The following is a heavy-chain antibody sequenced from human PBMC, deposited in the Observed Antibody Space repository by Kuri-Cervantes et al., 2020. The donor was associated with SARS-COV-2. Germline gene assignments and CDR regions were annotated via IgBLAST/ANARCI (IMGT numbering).Heavy chain of an antibody. D-gene: IGHD1-26*01. CDR1: GYTFTTYY. V-gene: IGHV1-46*01. Sequence: ASVKVSCKASGYTFTTYYMHWVRQAPGQGLEWMGVVDPGNSWTDYAQKFQGRVTMTRDTSTTTFYMELSGLGSEDTAIYHCARAGLGYSGFHSAFDIWGRGTVVTVSS. J-gene: IGHJ3*02. CDR3: ARAGLGYSGFHSAFDI. CDR2: VDPGNSWT.